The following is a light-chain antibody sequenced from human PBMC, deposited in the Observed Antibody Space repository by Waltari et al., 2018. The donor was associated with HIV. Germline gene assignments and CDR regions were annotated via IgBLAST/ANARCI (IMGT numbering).Light chain of an antibody. CDR2: EVN. CDR1: SSDVGDSTY. J-gene: IGLJ3*02. V-gene: IGLV2-14*01. Sequence: QSALTQPASVSGSPGQSITISCTAPSSDVGDSTYVPWYQQYPGKAPKLMIYEVNNRPSGVSNRFSGSKSGHTASLTISGLQTEDEGDYYCSSYTTSSTVVFGGGTKLTVL. CDR3: SSYTTSSTVV.